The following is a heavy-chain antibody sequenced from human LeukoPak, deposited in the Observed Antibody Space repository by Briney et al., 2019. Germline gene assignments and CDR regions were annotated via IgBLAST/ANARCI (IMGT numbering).Heavy chain of an antibody. CDR2: ISSSSSTI. V-gene: IGHV3-48*01. Sequence: PGGSLRLSCAASGFTFSSYSMNWVRQAPGKGLEWVSYISSSSSTIYYADSVKGRFTISRGNAKYSLYLQMNSLRAEDTAVYYCARGVSGSYYPNYWGQGTLVTVSS. D-gene: IGHD3-10*01. CDR1: GFTFSSYS. CDR3: ARGVSGSYYPNY. J-gene: IGHJ4*02.